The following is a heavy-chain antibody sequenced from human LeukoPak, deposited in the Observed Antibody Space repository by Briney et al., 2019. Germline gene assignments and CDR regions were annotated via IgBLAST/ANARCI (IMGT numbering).Heavy chain of an antibody. V-gene: IGHV4-4*09. J-gene: IGHJ6*03. CDR1: GGSISSYY. D-gene: IGHD6-6*01. CDR2: IYTSGST. Sequence: PSETLSLTCTVSGGSISSYYWSWIRQPPGKGLEWIGYIYTSGSTNYNPSLKSRVTISVDTSKTQFSLKLSSVTAADTAVYYCARHSAGIGSSYPYYYYYYMDVWGKGTTVTVSS. CDR3: ARHSAGIGSSYPYYYYYYMDV.